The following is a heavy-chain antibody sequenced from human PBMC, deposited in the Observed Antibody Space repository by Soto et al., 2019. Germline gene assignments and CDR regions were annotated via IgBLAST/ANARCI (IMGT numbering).Heavy chain of an antibody. D-gene: IGHD5-18*01. CDR2: IYYSGST. Sequence: SETLSLTCSVSGGSTSSYYWSWIRQPPGKGLEWIGYIYYSGSTYYNPSLKSRVTISVDTSKNQFSLMLSSVTAADTAVYYCARGDTALSYWYFDLWGRGTLVTVSS. CDR3: ARGDTALSYWYFDL. J-gene: IGHJ2*01. CDR1: GGSTSSYY. V-gene: IGHV4-59*12.